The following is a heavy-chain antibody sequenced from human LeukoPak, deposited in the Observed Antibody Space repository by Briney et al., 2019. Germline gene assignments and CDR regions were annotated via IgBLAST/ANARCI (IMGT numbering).Heavy chain of an antibody. J-gene: IGHJ4*02. Sequence: SETLSLTCTVSGGSISSGDYYWSWIRQPPGKGLEWIGYIYYSGSTYYNPSLKSRVTISVDTSKNQFSLKLSSVTAADAAVYYCARAFDLYYFDYWGQGTLVTVSS. CDR3: ARAFDLYYFDY. V-gene: IGHV4-30-4*08. D-gene: IGHD3-9*01. CDR1: GGSISSGDYY. CDR2: IYYSGST.